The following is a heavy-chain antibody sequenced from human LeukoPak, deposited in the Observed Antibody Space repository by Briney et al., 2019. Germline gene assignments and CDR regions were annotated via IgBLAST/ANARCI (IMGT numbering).Heavy chain of an antibody. CDR3: AKSSTNWYYYFDS. CDR1: GFTFSSYA. D-gene: IGHD6-13*01. Sequence: PGGSLRLSCAASGFTFSSYAMTWVRQAPGKGLEWVSTISGSGASTYYADSVKGRFTISRDNSKNTLYLQLNALRSEDTAVYYCAKSSTNWYYYFDSWGQGTLVTVSS. V-gene: IGHV3-23*01. J-gene: IGHJ4*02. CDR2: ISGSGAST.